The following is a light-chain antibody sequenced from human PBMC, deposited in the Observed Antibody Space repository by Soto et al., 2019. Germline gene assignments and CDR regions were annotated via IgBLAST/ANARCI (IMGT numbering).Light chain of an antibody. V-gene: IGKV1-5*01. J-gene: IGKJ2*01. CDR3: QQYHSFSST. CDR2: DVF. CDR1: QSITYW. Sequence: DIQITQSPSSLSASVGDRVTITCRSSQSITYWLAWYQQKPGRAPKLLIYDVFNLQSGVPSRFSGSGSGTEFTLTISSLQPDDSATYYCQQYHSFSSTFGQGPKVDIK.